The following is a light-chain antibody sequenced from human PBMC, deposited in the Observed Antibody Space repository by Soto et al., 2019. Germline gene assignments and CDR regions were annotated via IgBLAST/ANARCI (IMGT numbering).Light chain of an antibody. CDR3: QLYNRYSRMYT. J-gene: IGKJ2*01. CDR2: TAS. V-gene: IGKV1-5*03. CDR1: QSISTY. Sequence: DIPMTQSPSTLSASVGDRVTITCRASQSISTYLAWYQQKAGKAPKLLIYTASSLESGVPSRFSGSGSGTEFTLTISSLQPDDFATYYCQLYNRYSRMYTVGQRTKLEIK.